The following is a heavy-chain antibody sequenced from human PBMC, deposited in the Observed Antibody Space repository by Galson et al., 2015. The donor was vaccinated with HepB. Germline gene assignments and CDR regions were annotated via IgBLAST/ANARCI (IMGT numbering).Heavy chain of an antibody. D-gene: IGHD6-19*01. Sequence: LRLSCAACGFTFSSYAMSWVRQAPGEGLEWVSAISGGGESKYYADSVKGRFTISRDNSKNTLYLEMKRLSAEDTAVYYCAKAPYSGGRSFIFAYWRQGTLVTVSS. CDR1: GFTFSSYA. CDR2: ISGGGESK. V-gene: IGHV3-23*01. J-gene: IGHJ4*02. CDR3: AKAPYSGGRSFIFAY.